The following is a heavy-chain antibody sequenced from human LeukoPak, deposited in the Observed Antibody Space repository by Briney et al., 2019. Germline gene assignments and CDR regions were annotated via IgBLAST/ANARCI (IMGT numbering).Heavy chain of an antibody. CDR3: ARNAYSSVSTDYYYYYYMDV. CDR1: GGTFSSYA. V-gene: IGHV1-69*05. Sequence: GSSVKVSCKACGGTFSSYAISWVRQAPGQGLEWMGGIIPIFGTANYAQKFQGRVTITTDESTSTAYMELSSLRSEDTAVYYCARNAYSSVSTDYYYYYYMDVWGKGTTVTVSS. CDR2: IIPIFGTA. D-gene: IGHD3-22*01. J-gene: IGHJ6*03.